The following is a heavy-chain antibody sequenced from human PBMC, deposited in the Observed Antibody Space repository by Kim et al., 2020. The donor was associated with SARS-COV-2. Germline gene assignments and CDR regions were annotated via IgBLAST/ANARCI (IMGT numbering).Heavy chain of an antibody. D-gene: IGHD2-21*01. J-gene: IGHJ4*02. CDR3: VRGCGRPNCPYYLYY. CDR2: VNHDGSDI. CDR1: GFIFNSYW. V-gene: IGHV3-7*03. Sequence: GGSLRLSCVASGFIFNSYWMHWVRQPPGKGLEWVSTVNHDGSDIRYVDSVKGRFTISRDNAKTSLFLQMNSLGAEDTAFYYCVRGCGRPNCPYYLYYWRRGTLVTVSS.